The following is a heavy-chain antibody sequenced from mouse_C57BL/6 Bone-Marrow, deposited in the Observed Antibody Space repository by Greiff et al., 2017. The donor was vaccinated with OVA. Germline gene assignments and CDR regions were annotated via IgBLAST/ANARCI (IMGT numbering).Heavy chain of an antibody. J-gene: IGHJ4*01. D-gene: IGHD2-3*01. Sequence: EVQLQQSVAELVRPGASVKLSCTASGFNIKNTYMHWVKQRPEQGLEWIGRIDPADGNTKYAAKFKGKATITADTSSNTAYQQLSSLTSEDTAIYYGARLRWLLSYYAMDDWGQGTSVTVSS. CDR1: GFNIKNTY. CDR3: ARLRWLLSYYAMDD. CDR2: IDPADGNT. V-gene: IGHV14-3*01.